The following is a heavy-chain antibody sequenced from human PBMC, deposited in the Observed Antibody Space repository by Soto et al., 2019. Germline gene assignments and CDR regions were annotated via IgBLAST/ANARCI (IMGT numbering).Heavy chain of an antibody. V-gene: IGHV1-8*01. J-gene: IGHJ5*02. Sequence: ASVKVSCKASGYSFTNNDVTWVRQATGQGLEWMGWMNPGSGDTGYAQKFQGRVTMTRDISIATAYMELSSLRSDDTAIYYCARMATSGSLNWFDHWGQGTLVTVSS. CDR2: MNPGSGDT. D-gene: IGHD3-10*01. CDR3: ARMATSGSLNWFDH. CDR1: GYSFTNND.